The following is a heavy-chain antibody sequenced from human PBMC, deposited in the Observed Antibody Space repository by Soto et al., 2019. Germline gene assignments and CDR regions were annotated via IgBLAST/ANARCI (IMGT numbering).Heavy chain of an antibody. CDR2: ISLYSDGT. J-gene: IGHJ5*02. CDR3: ARVVPGAEAWFGP. V-gene: IGHV1-18*01. CDR1: GYTFSNYG. Sequence: VASVKVSCKTSGYTFSNYGITWVRQAPGQPLEWLGWISLYSDGTSYAQKFRGRVSMTTDTSTTTAYMELRSLRSDDTAVYYCARVVPGAEAWFGPWGQGTLVTVSS.